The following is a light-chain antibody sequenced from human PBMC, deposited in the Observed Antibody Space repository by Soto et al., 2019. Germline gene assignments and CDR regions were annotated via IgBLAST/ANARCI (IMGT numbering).Light chain of an antibody. CDR3: GSWDSSLSAYV. Sequence: QSVLGQPPSVSAAPGQKVSICCTGSSSNIGGNSVSWYQQLPGTAPKLLIYDDNKRPSGIPDRFSGSKSGTSATLGITGFQTGEEADYYCGSWDSSLSAYVFGTGSKVTVL. CDR2: DDN. CDR1: SSNIGGNS. J-gene: IGLJ1*01. V-gene: IGLV1-51*01.